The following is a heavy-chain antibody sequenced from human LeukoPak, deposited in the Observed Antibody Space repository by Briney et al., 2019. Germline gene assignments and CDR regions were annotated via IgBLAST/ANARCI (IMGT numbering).Heavy chain of an antibody. CDR2: IRSKANSYAT. CDR1: GFTFSGSA. CDR3: TGLGREWELLGY. V-gene: IGHV3-73*01. Sequence: PGGSLRLSCAASGFTFSGSAMHWVRQASGKGLEWVGRIRSKANSYATAYAASVKGRFTISRDDSKNTAYLQMNSLKTEDTAVYYCTGLGREWELLGYWGQGTLVTVSS. J-gene: IGHJ4*02. D-gene: IGHD1-26*01.